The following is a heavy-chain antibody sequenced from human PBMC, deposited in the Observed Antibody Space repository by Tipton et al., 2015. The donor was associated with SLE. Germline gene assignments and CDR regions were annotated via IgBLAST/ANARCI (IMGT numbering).Heavy chain of an antibody. V-gene: IGHV4-39*07. Sequence: TLSLTCTVSHGSISSTTYYWGWIRQPPGKGLEWIGSIFYTGSTFYNPSLRSRVTISIGTSTNRFSLKLSSVTAADTAVYYCARVPGGFSPYGDDRDYCYMDVWGKGATVTVSS. J-gene: IGHJ6*03. CDR2: IFYTGST. D-gene: IGHD4-17*01. CDR1: HGSISSTTYY. CDR3: ARVPGGFSPYGDDRDYCYMDV.